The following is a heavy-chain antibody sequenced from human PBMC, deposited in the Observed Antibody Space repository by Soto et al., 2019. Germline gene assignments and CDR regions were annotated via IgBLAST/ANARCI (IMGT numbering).Heavy chain of an antibody. CDR3: ARGGRDLIAAAGLNDY. V-gene: IGHV4-59*08. CDR1: GGSISSYY. D-gene: IGHD6-13*01. CDR2: IYYSGST. Sequence: QVQLQESGPGLVKPSETLSLTYTVSGGSISSYYWSWIRQPPGKGLEWIGYIYYSGSTNYNPSLKSRVTISVDTSKNQFSLKLSSVTAADTAVYYCARGGRDLIAAAGLNDYWGQGTLVTVSS. J-gene: IGHJ4*02.